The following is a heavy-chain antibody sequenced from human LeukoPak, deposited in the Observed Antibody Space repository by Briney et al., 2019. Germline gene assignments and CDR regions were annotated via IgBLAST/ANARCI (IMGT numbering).Heavy chain of an antibody. CDR1: GGSISSSSYY. CDR2: IYYSGST. V-gene: IGHV4-39*07. CDR3: SFNLGSGSYAFDI. Sequence: SETLSLTCTVSGGSISSSSYYWGWIRQPPGKGLEWIGSIYYSGSTYYNPSLKSRVTISVDTSKNQFSLKLSSVTAADTAVYYCSFNLGSGSYAFDIWGQGTMVTVSS. J-gene: IGHJ3*02. D-gene: IGHD3-10*01.